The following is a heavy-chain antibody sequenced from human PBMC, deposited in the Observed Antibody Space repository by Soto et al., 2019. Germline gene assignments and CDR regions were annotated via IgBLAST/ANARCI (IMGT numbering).Heavy chain of an antibody. D-gene: IGHD6-13*01. CDR3: ARSIAAAGSFGPYYYYGMDV. CDR1: GFTFSSYG. J-gene: IGHJ6*02. Sequence: QVQLVESGGGAVQPGRSLRLSCAASGFTFSSYGMDWVRQAPGKGLEWVAVIWYDGSNKYYADSVKGRFTISRDNSKNTLYLQMNSLRAEDTAVYYCARSIAAAGSFGPYYYYGMDVWGQGTTVTVSS. V-gene: IGHV3-33*01. CDR2: IWYDGSNK.